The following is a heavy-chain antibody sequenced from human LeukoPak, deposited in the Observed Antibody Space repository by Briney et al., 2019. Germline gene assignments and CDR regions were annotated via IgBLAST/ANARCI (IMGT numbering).Heavy chain of an antibody. CDR3: ASVYKHGMDV. D-gene: IGHD5-24*01. V-gene: IGHV1-46*01. CDR2: LNPSGGSS. Sequence: ASVKVSCKASGYTVTSYYMHWVRQAPGQGLEWMAILNPSGGSSNYAQKFQGRATLTRATSTGTVYMELSSLRSEDTAVYYCASVYKHGMDVWGQGTTVIVSS. CDR1: GYTVTSYY. J-gene: IGHJ6*02.